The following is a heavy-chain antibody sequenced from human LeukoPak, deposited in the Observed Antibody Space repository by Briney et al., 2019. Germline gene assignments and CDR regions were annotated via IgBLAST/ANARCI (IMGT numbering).Heavy chain of an antibody. D-gene: IGHD3-22*01. CDR2: INPNSGGT. CDR3: ARDLDSSGYFNWFDP. V-gene: IGHV1-2*02. J-gene: IGHJ5*02. CDR1: GYTFTSYY. Sequence: GASVKVSCKASGYTFTSYYMHWVRQAPGQGLEWMGWINPNSGGTNYAQKFQGRVTMTRDTSISTAYMELSRLRSDDTAVYYCARDLDSSGYFNWFDPWGQGTLVTVSS.